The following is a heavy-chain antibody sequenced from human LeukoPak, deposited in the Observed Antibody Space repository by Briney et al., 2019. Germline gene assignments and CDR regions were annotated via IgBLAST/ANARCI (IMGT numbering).Heavy chain of an antibody. CDR2: IRYDGSSK. CDR1: GFTFSSYG. Sequence: GGSLRLSCAASGFTFSSYGMHWVRQAPGKGLEWVAFIRYDGSSKYYADSVKGRFTISRDNSKNTLYLQMNSLRAEDTAVYYCAKSLSGSSYHMDVWGKGTTVTVSS. D-gene: IGHD3-10*01. CDR3: AKSLSGSSYHMDV. V-gene: IGHV3-30*02. J-gene: IGHJ6*03.